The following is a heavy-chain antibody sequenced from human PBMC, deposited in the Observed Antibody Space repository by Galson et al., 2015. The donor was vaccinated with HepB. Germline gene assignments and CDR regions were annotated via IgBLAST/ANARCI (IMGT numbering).Heavy chain of an antibody. J-gene: IGHJ3*02. CDR2: ISSSSSYI. Sequence: SLRLSCAASGFTFSSYSMNWVRRAPGKGLEWVSSISSSSSYIYYADSVKGRFTISRDNAKNSLYLQMNSLRAEDTAVYYCARVRSSTAMDDAFDIWGQGTMVTVSS. CDR1: GFTFSSYS. V-gene: IGHV3-21*01. CDR3: ARVRSSTAMDDAFDI. D-gene: IGHD5-18*01.